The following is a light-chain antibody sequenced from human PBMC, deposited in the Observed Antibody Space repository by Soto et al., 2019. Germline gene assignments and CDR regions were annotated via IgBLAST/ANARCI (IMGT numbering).Light chain of an antibody. Sequence: DIQMTQSPSSLSASVGDRVTITCRASQSISSYLNWYLQKPGKAPKLLIYAASTLQSGVPSRFSGSGSGTDFTLTISSLQPEDFATYYCQQLNSYPRTFGQGTKVDIK. CDR2: AAS. CDR1: QSISSY. V-gene: IGKV1-9*01. CDR3: QQLNSYPRT. J-gene: IGKJ1*01.